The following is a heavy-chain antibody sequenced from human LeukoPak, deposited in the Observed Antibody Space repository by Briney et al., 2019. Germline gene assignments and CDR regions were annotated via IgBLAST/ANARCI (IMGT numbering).Heavy chain of an antibody. D-gene: IGHD3-10*01. CDR3: ATYYYASGSSD. CDR1: GFIFSDYS. V-gene: IGHV3-11*03. J-gene: IGHJ4*02. CDR2: ISTHSTYT. Sequence: GGSLRLSCAASGFIFSDYSMSWIRQAPGKGLEGVSYISTHSTYTHYADSVRGRFTISRDNAKNLLYLQMNSLRAEDTAVYYCATYYYASGSSDWGQGTLVTVSS.